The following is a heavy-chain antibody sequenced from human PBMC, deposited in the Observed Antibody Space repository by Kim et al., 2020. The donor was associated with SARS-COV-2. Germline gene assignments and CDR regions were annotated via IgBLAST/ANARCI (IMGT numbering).Heavy chain of an antibody. CDR1: GYTFTSYG. Sequence: ASVKVSCKASGYTFTSYGISWVRQAPGQGLEWMGWISAYNGNTNYAQKLQGRVTMTTDTSTSTAYMELRSLRSDDTAVYYCARDGYCSSTSCYLPYYYGMDVWGQGTTVTVSS. V-gene: IGHV1-18*04. D-gene: IGHD2-2*03. J-gene: IGHJ6*02. CDR3: ARDGYCSSTSCYLPYYYGMDV. CDR2: ISAYNGNT.